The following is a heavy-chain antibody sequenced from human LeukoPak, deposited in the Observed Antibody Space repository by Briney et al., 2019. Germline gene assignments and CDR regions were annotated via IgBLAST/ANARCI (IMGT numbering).Heavy chain of an antibody. J-gene: IGHJ4*02. CDR3: ARELGYSGYDLHFDY. Sequence: GGSLRLSCAASGFTFSDYYTSWIRQAPGKGLEWVSYISSSGSTIYYADSVKGRFTISRDNAKNSLYLQMNSLRAEDTAVYYCARELGYSGYDLHFDYWGQGTLVTVSS. V-gene: IGHV3-11*01. CDR1: GFTFSDYY. CDR2: ISSSGSTI. D-gene: IGHD5-12*01.